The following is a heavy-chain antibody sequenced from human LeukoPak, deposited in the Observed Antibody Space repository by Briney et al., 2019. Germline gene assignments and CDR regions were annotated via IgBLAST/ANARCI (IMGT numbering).Heavy chain of an antibody. J-gene: IGHJ4*02. D-gene: IGHD3-22*01. CDR2: IYYSGGT. CDR1: GGSISSYY. CDR3: ASFYFDSSGYYSLGLV. Sequence: PSETLSLTCTVSGGSISSYYWSWIRQRPGKGLEWVGYIYYSGGTNYNPSLKSRVTISVDTSKNQFSLKLSSVTAADTAVYYCASFYFDSSGYYSLGLVWGQGTLVTVSS. V-gene: IGHV4-59*08.